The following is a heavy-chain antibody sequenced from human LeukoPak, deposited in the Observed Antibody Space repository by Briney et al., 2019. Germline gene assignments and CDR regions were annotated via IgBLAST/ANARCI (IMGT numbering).Heavy chain of an antibody. CDR3: AREGGDSVSYYFGMDV. V-gene: IGHV4-30-4*01. Sequence: PSQTLSLTCAVSGGSISSGDYYWSWIRQPPGKGLEWIGHIYYSGSTYYNPSLKSRVTISVDTSKNQFSLKLSSVTAADTAVYYCAREGGDSVSYYFGMDVWGQGTTVTGPS. J-gene: IGHJ6*02. CDR1: GGSISSGDYY. D-gene: IGHD2-21*02. CDR2: IYYSGST.